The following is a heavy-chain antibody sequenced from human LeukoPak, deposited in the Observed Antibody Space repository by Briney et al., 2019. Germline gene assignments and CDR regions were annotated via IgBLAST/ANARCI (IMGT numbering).Heavy chain of an antibody. V-gene: IGHV4-59*08. J-gene: IGHJ5*02. CDR1: GGSISSYY. Sequence: SETLSLTCTVSGGSISSYYWSWIRQPPGKGLEWIGYIYYSGSTNYNPSLKSRVTISVDTAKNQFSLKLSSVTAADTAVYYCARQTTMVRGVIKVWFDPWGQGTLVTVSS. CDR2: IYYSGST. D-gene: IGHD3-10*01. CDR3: ARQTTMVRGVIKVWFDP.